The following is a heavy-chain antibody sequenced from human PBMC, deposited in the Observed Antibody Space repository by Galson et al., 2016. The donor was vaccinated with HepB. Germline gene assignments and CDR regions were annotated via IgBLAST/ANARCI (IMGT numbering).Heavy chain of an antibody. CDR1: GFNLNSYS. J-gene: IGHJ4*02. Sequence: SLSLSCAVSGFNLNSYSMSWVRQAPGKGLEWISYITSSSSLLLSADSAKGRFTISRDNARNSLYLQMNILRDEDTAVYYCARVVYGSGSYYRFYDYWGQGTLVTVSS. D-gene: IGHD3-10*01. CDR3: ARVVYGSGSYYRFYDY. CDR2: ITSSSSLL. V-gene: IGHV3-48*02.